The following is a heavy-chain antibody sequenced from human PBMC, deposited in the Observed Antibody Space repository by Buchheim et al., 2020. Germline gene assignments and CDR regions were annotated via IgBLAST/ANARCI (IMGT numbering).Heavy chain of an antibody. CDR2: IKSKTDGGIT. V-gene: IGHV3-15*01. J-gene: IGHJ4*02. D-gene: IGHD3-22*01. CDR1: GFTFTNAW. Sequence: EVQLVESGGDLVKPGGSLRLSCATSGFTFTNAWMSWVRQAPGKGLEWVGRIKSKTDGGITEYAAPVKGRFAISRDDSKSIAYLQMNGLKTEDTAVYYCTKEDGSGYLGYWGQGTL. CDR3: TKEDGSGYLGY.